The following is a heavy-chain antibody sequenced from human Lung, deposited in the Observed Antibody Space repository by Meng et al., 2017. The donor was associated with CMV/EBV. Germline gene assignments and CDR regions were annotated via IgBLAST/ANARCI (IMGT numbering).Heavy chain of an antibody. CDR1: GGSISSSNW. J-gene: IGHJ4*02. Sequence: GPLRESGPGLVTPSGTLSLTCAVSGGSISSSNWWSWVRQPPGKGLEWIGEIYHSGSTNYNPSLKSRVTISVDKSKNQFSLKLSSVTAADTAVYYCASFPPPGKQWLVTDYWGQGTLVTVSS. CDR2: IYHSGST. D-gene: IGHD6-19*01. CDR3: ASFPPPGKQWLVTDY. V-gene: IGHV4-4*02.